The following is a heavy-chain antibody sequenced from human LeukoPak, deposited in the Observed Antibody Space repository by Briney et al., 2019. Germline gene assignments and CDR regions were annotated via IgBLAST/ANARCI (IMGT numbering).Heavy chain of an antibody. Sequence: ASVKVSCKASGYTFTGYYMHWVRQAPGQGLEWMGWISAYNGNTNYAQKLQGRVTMTTDTSTSTAYMELRSLRSDDTAVYYCARDTTMIVSLCDYWGQGTLVTVSS. CDR1: GYTFTGYY. V-gene: IGHV1-18*04. CDR2: ISAYNGNT. CDR3: ARDTTMIVSLCDY. J-gene: IGHJ4*02. D-gene: IGHD3-22*01.